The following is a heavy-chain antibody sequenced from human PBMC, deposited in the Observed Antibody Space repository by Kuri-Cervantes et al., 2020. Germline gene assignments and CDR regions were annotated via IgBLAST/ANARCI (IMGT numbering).Heavy chain of an antibody. CDR3: AVYPAGDYDILTGYYVLGY. CDR2: INPNSGGT. CDR1: GYTFTGYY. D-gene: IGHD3-9*01. V-gene: IGHV1-2*02. J-gene: IGHJ4*02. Sequence: ASVKVSCKASGYTFTGYYMHWVRQAPGQGLEWVGWINPNSGGTNYAQKFQGRVTMTRDTSISTAYMELSRLRSDDTAVYYCAVYPAGDYDILTGYYVLGYWGQGTLVTVSS.